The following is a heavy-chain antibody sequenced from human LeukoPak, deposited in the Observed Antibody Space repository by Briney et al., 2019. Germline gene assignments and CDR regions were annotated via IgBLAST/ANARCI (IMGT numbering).Heavy chain of an antibody. CDR1: GFTFSGHS. J-gene: IGHJ6*02. CDR2: IFGNGVKT. Sequence: GGSLRLSCAASGFTFSGHSMTWVRQTPGKGLEWVSVIFGNGVKTFYADSLKGRFTISRDNSKSTLYLQMNSLRADDTAVYYCARVGDWSNYFGMDAWGQGTTVSVSS. D-gene: IGHD3-16*01. CDR3: ARVGDWSNYFGMDA. V-gene: IGHV3-23*01.